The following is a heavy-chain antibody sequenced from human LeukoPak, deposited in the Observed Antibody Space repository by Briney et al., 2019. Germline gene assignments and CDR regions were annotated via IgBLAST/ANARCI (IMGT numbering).Heavy chain of an antibody. CDR2: VSWNSDNI. V-gene: IGHV3-9*01. Sequence: GGSLRLSCAASGFTFDDYAMHWVRQAPGKGLEWVSGVSWNSDNIAYGDSVKGRFTISRDNAKNSLYLQMNSLRAEDTAVYYCAKDLRWQGGGLPLFGRWGQGTLVTVS. CDR3: AKDLRWQGGGLPLFGR. J-gene: IGHJ4*02. D-gene: IGHD3-16*01. CDR1: GFTFDDYA.